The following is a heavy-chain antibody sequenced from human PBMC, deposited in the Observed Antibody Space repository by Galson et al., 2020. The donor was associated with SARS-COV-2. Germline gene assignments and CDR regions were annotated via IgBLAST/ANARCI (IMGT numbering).Heavy chain of an antibody. J-gene: IGHJ6*02. CDR1: GSTLSQLS. D-gene: IGHD3-22*01. CDR2: FNPQEGEI. V-gene: IGHV1-24*01. Sequence: ASVKVSCKVSGSTLSQLSIHWVRQAPGRGLEWMGGFNPQEGEIIYAQQLEGRVTMTEDKATDTAYMGLSSLRFEDTAVYYCVRSVSSGEGMDVWGQGTTVTVSS. CDR3: VRSVSSGEGMDV.